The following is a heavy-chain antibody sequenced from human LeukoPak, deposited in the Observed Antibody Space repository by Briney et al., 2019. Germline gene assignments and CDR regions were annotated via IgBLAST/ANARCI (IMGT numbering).Heavy chain of an antibody. J-gene: IGHJ5*02. CDR1: GYTFTSYD. V-gene: IGHV1-8*03. CDR3: ATLVTGSDPEDNWFDP. CDR2: MNPNSGNT. Sequence: ASVKVSCKASGYTFTSYDINWVRQATGQGLEWMGWMNPNSGNTGYAQKFQGRVTITRNTSISTAYMELSSLRSEDTAVYYCATLVTGSDPEDNWFDPWGQGTLVTVSS. D-gene: IGHD3-9*01.